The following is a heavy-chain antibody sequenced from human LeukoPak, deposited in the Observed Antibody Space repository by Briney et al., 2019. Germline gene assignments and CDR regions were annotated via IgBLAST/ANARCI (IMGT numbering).Heavy chain of an antibody. V-gene: IGHV3-21*01. J-gene: IGHJ4*02. Sequence: GGSLRLSCAASGFTFSSYSMNWVRQAPGKGLEWVSSISSSSSYIYYADSVKGRFTISRDNAKNSLYLQMNSLRAEDTAVYYCARDLDPFGVVSPFDYWGQGTLVTVSS. CDR2: ISSSSSYI. CDR1: GFTFSSYS. D-gene: IGHD3-3*01. CDR3: ARDLDPFGVVSPFDY.